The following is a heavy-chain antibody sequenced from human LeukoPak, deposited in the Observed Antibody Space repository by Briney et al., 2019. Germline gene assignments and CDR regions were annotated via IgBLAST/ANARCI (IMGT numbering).Heavy chain of an antibody. V-gene: IGHV4-34*01. CDR3: ASGLYCSSTSCYENAFDI. CDR2: INHSGST. CDR1: GGSFSGYY. Sequence: SETLSLTCAVSGGSFSGYYWSWIRQPPGKGLEWIGEINHSGSTNYNPSLKSRVTISVDTSKNQFSLKLSSVTAADTAVYYCASGLYCSSTSCYENAFDIWGQGTMVTVSS. D-gene: IGHD2-2*01. J-gene: IGHJ3*02.